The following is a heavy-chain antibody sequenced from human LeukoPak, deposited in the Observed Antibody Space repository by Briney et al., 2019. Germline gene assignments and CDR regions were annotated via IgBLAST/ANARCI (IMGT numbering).Heavy chain of an antibody. V-gene: IGHV4-39*01. D-gene: IGHD2-15*01. J-gene: IGHJ4*02. CDR1: GGSISSSSYY. CDR3: ASWGVAATGFDY. CDR2: IYYSGST. Sequence: SETLSLTCTVSGGSISSSSYYWGWIRQPPGTGLEWIGSIYYSGSTYYNPSLKSRVTISVDTSKNQFSLKLSSVTAADTAVYYCASWGVAATGFDYWGQGTLVTVSS.